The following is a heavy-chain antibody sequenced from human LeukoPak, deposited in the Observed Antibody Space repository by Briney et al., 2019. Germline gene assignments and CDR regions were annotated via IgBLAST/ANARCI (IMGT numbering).Heavy chain of an antibody. CDR2: IYYSGST. CDR3: ARQTDGSSSEYFDY. J-gene: IGHJ4*02. Sequence: SETLSLTCTVSGGSISSSSYYWGWIRQPPGKGLEWIRSIYYSGSTYYNPSLKSRVTISVDTSKNQFSLKLSSVTAADTAVYYCARQTDGSSSEYFDYWGQGTLVTVSS. CDR1: GGSISSSSYY. D-gene: IGHD6-6*01. V-gene: IGHV4-39*01.